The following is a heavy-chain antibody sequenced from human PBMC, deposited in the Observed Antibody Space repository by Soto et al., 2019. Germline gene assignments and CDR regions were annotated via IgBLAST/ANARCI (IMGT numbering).Heavy chain of an antibody. V-gene: IGHV1-69*13. CDR2: IIPIFGTA. J-gene: IGHJ5*02. D-gene: IGHD3-16*01. CDR1: GGTFSSYA. Sequence: SVKVSCKASGGTFSSYAISWVRQAPGQGLEWMGGIIPIFGTANYAQKFQGRVTITADESTSTAYMELSSLRSEDTAVYYCARHSLWGSRSFNWFDTWGQGTLVTVSS. CDR3: ARHSLWGSRSFNWFDT.